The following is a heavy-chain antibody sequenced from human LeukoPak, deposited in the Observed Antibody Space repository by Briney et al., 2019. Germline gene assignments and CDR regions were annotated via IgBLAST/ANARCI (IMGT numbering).Heavy chain of an antibody. V-gene: IGHV3-48*01. Sequence: GGSLRLSCAASGFPFSSYSMNWVRQAPGKGLEWVSYISASGSNIYYLDSVKGRFTVSRDNAMNSLFLQMDLPRAEDTAVYYCVRVKGTYFDFWGQGTLVTVSS. CDR2: ISASGSNI. D-gene: IGHD1-1*01. J-gene: IGHJ4*02. CDR3: VRVKGTYFDF. CDR1: GFPFSSYS.